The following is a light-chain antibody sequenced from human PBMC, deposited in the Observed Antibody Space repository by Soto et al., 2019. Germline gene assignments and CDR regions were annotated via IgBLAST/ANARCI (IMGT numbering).Light chain of an antibody. CDR3: QQYNNWTRT. J-gene: IGKJ1*01. CDR2: GTS. Sequence: EIVMTQSPATLSVSPGERATLSCRASQSVSSNLAWYQQKPGQAPRLLLYGTSTRATGIPARFSGSRSGTEFTLTISSLQSEDFAVYYCQQYNNWTRTFGQGTKVEIK. V-gene: IGKV3-15*01. CDR1: QSVSSN.